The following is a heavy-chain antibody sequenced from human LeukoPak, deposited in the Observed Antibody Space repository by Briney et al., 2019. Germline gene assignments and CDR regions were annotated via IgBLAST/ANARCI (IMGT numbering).Heavy chain of an antibody. Sequence: ASVKVSCKASGYTFTGYYMHWVRRAPGQGLEWMGRINPNSGGTNYAQKFQGRVTMTRDTSISTAYMELSRLRSDDTAVYYCARDSSGSPNAFDIWGQGTMVTVSS. D-gene: IGHD2-15*01. CDR2: INPNSGGT. CDR1: GYTFTGYY. CDR3: ARDSSGSPNAFDI. V-gene: IGHV1-2*06. J-gene: IGHJ3*02.